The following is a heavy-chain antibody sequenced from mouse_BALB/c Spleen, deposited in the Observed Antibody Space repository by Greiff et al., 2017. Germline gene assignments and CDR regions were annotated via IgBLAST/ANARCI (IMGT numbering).Heavy chain of an antibody. CDR1: GYSITSGYY. D-gene: IGHD1-1*01. CDR2: ISYDGSN. J-gene: IGHJ3*01. V-gene: IGHV3-6*02. CDR3: ARGYYEAY. Sequence: EVKLMESGPGLVKPSQSLSLTCSVTGYSITSGYYWNWIRQFPGNKLEWMGYISYDGSNNYNPSLKNRISITRDTSKNQFFLKLNSVTTEDTATYYCARGYYEAYWGQGTLVTVSA.